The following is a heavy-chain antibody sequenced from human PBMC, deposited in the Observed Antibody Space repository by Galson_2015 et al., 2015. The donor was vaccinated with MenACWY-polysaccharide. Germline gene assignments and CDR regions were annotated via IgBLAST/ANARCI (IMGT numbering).Heavy chain of an antibody. CDR3: ARDRITGDSRWEFDY. CDR2: IGATGGDT. Sequence: SLRLSCAASGFTFNRFSMSWVRQAPMKGLEWVSSIGATGGDTHYADPVKGRFSISRDNSKNTLFLQMNSLRAEDTAIYYCARDRITGDSRWEFDYWGQGILVTVSA. CDR1: GFTFNRFS. D-gene: IGHD7-27*01. J-gene: IGHJ4*02. V-gene: IGHV3-23*01.